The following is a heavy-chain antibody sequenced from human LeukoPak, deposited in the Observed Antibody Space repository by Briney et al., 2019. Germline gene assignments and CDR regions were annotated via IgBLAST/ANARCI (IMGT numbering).Heavy chain of an antibody. V-gene: IGHV4-4*07. J-gene: IGHJ3*02. CDR3: ARENSGSYYRQPQKNAFDI. CDR2: IYTSGST. CDR1: GGSFSGYY. D-gene: IGHD1-26*01. Sequence: PSETLSLTCAVYGGSFSGYYWSWIRQPAGKGLEWIGRIYTSGSTNYNPSLKSRVTMSVDTSKNQFSLKLSSVTAADTAVYYCARENSGSYYRQPQKNAFDIWGQGTMVTVSS.